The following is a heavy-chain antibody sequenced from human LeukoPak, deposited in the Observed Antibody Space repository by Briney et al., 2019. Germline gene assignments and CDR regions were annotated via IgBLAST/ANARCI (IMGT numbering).Heavy chain of an antibody. CDR2: TYYRSKWYN. CDR1: GDGVSSNSAA. CDR3: ARDGGDRSSSWWYYFDC. Sequence: SQTLSLTCAISGDGVSSNSAAWNWIRQSPSRGLEWLGRTYYRSKWYNDYAVSVKSRININADTSKNQFSLQPNSVIPEDTAVYYCARDGGDRSSSWWYYFDCWGQGSLVTVSS. V-gene: IGHV6-1*01. D-gene: IGHD2-8*02. J-gene: IGHJ4*02.